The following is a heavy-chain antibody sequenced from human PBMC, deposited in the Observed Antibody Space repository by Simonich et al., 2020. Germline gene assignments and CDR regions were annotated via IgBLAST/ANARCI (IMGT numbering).Heavy chain of an antibody. J-gene: IGHJ4*02. CDR2: KNPNRGNT. Sequence: QVQLVQAGAEVKKPGASVKVSCKASGYTFTSYDINWVRQATGQGLELMGWKNPNRGNTGYEQKFQGRVTITRNTSISTAYMELSSLRSEDTAVYYCARTYSGSYYYFDYWGQGTLVTVSS. CDR1: GYTFTSYD. D-gene: IGHD1-26*01. V-gene: IGHV1-8*03. CDR3: ARTYSGSYYYFDY.